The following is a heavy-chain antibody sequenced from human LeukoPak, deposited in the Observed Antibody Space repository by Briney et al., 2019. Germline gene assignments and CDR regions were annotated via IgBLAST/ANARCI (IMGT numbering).Heavy chain of an antibody. CDR3: ARRGLYDNSGYFSY. J-gene: IGHJ4*02. V-gene: IGHV5-51*01. CDR2: IYPIDSDI. D-gene: IGHD3-22*01. Sequence: GESLKISCKTSGYSFTAYWIGWVRQMPGKGLEWMGIIYPIDSDIKYSPSFQGQVTMSVDKSISTAYLQWSSLKASDTAMYYCARRGLYDNSGYFSYWGQGALVTVSS. CDR1: GYSFTAYW.